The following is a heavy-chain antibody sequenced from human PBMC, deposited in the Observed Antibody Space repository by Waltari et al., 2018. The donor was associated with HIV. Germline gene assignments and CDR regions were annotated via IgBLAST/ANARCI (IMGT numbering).Heavy chain of an antibody. Sequence: EVQLVQSGAEVKKPGESLKTSCKGSGYSFTSSSIGWVRYMPGKGLEWMGIIYPSDSDTRYSPSFQGQVTISADKSISTAYLQWSSLKASDTAMYYCASGQYYGDAKGGAFDIWGQGTMVTVSS. J-gene: IGHJ3*02. CDR2: IYPSDSDT. CDR3: ASGQYYGDAKGGAFDI. CDR1: GYSFTSSS. V-gene: IGHV5-51*01. D-gene: IGHD4-17*01.